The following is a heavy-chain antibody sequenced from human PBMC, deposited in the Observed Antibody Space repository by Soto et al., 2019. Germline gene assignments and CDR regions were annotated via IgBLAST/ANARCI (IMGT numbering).Heavy chain of an antibody. D-gene: IGHD5-12*01. CDR3: ARDRIVATICGTHYYYGMDV. Sequence: GGSLRLSCAASGFTFSSYSMNWVRQAPGKGLEWVSSISSSSSYIYYADSVKGRFTISRDNAKNSLYLQMNSLRAEDTAVYYYARDRIVATICGTHYYYGMDVWGQGTTITVSS. V-gene: IGHV3-21*01. CDR1: GFTFSSYS. J-gene: IGHJ6*02. CDR2: ISSSSSYI.